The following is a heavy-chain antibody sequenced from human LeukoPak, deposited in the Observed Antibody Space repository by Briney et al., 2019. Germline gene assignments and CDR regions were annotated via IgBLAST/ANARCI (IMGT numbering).Heavy chain of an antibody. V-gene: IGHV4-39*01. J-gene: IGHJ4*02. CDR3: ASVVPAAYLIDY. Sequence: SQTLSLTCTVSDGSISSGDYYWGWTRQPPGKGLEWIGSIYYSGSTYYNPSLKSRVTISVDTSKNQFSLKLSSVTAADTAVYYCASVVPAAYLIDYWGQGTLVTVSS. D-gene: IGHD2-2*01. CDR2: IYYSGST. CDR1: DGSISSGDYY.